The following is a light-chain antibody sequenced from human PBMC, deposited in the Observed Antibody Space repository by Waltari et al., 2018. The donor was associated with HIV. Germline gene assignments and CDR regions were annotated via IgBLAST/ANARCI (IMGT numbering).Light chain of an antibody. CDR1: SSTIGRNH. CDR3: AVWDDSLNGVV. CDR2: SNN. V-gene: IGLV1-44*01. Sequence: QSVLTHQPSASGTPGQRVTITCSGSSSTIGRNHVNLYQKLPGTAPKLLIYSNNQRPSGVPDRFSGSKSGTSASLAISGLQSEDEADYCGAVWDDSLNGVVFGGGTKLTVL. J-gene: IGLJ3*02.